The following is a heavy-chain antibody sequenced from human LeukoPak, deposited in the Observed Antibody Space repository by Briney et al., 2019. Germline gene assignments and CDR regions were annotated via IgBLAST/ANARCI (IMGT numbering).Heavy chain of an antibody. CDR1: AFTVTDY. Sequence: ASVKVSCKASAFTVTDYIHWLRTGSRQGLRWMWWSKPNSGDTDDAQTLQARHTLTSDTSIRTVYMALSRLRSADTAVHYCARPDSVPGGDYQSWYMDVWGKGPTVTVSS. J-gene: IGHJ6*03. D-gene: IGHD2-21*02. V-gene: IGHV1-2*02. CDR3: ARPDSVPGGDYQSWYMDV. CDR2: SKPNSGDT.